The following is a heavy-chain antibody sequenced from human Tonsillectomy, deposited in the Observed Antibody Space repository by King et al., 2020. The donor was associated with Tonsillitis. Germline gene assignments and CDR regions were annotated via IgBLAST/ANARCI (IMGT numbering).Heavy chain of an antibody. CDR2: ISYDGSNK. J-gene: IGHJ5*02. V-gene: IGHV3-30*03. CDR3: APLSVPAVTGGWFDP. Sequence: VQLVESGGGVVQPGRSLRLSCAASGFTFSSYGMHWVRQAPGKGLEWVAVISYDGSNKYYADSVKGRFTISRDNSKNTLYLQMNSLRAEDTAVYYCAPLSVPAVTGGWFDPWGQGTLVTVSS. CDR1: GFTFSSYG. D-gene: IGHD2-2*01.